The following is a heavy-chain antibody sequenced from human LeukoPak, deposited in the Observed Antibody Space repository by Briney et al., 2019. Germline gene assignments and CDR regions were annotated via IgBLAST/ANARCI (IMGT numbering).Heavy chain of an antibody. Sequence: GGSLRLSCAASGFTFNNYEMNWVRQAPGKGLEWVSYISSSGSTIYYADSVKGRFTISRDNAKNSLYLQMNSLRAEDTAVYYCAELGITMIGGVWGKGTTVTISS. J-gene: IGHJ6*04. D-gene: IGHD3-10*02. CDR2: ISSSGSTI. V-gene: IGHV3-48*03. CDR3: AELGITMIGGV. CDR1: GFTFNNYE.